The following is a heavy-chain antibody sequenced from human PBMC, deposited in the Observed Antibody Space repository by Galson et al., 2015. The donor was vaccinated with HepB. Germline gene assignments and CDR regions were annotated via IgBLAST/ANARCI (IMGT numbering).Heavy chain of an antibody. Sequence: SVKVSCKASGDIFSSYAINWVRQAPGQGLEWMGGIIPSIGTPNYAQKFQGRVTISADESTSTAYMELSSLRSDDTAVYYCARPKPFSGSFYPLTYWGQGTLVTVSS. V-gene: IGHV1-69*13. CDR2: IIPSIGTP. J-gene: IGHJ4*02. CDR1: GDIFSSYA. D-gene: IGHD3-10*01. CDR3: ARPKPFSGSFYPLTY.